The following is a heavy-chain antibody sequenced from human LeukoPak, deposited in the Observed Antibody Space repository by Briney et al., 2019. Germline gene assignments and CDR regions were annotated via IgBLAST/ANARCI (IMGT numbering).Heavy chain of an antibody. CDR1: GFTFNNAW. V-gene: IGHV3-15*01. Sequence: GGSLRLSCAASGFTFNNAWMSWVRQAPGKGREWVGRIKSKTDGGTTDYAAPVKGRFTISRDDSKNTLYLQMNSLKTEDTAVYYCTTEGLHCSSTSCYASYYYYYGMDVWGKGTTVTVSS. J-gene: IGHJ6*04. CDR3: TTEGLHCSSTSCYASYYYYYGMDV. D-gene: IGHD2-2*01. CDR2: IKSKTDGGTT.